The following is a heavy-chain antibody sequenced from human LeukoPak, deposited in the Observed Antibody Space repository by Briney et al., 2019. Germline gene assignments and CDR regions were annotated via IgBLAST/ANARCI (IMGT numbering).Heavy chain of an antibody. CDR1: GRTYSGST. CDR2: IRSEANSYAT. V-gene: IGHV3-73*01. Sequence: GGSLRLSCAASGRTYSGSTMHWVSQASGKGLEWVGRIRSEANSYATAYAASVKGRFTISRDDSKNTAYLQMNSLKTEDRAVYYYATDMVIDGYFDYWGQGALVTVSS. J-gene: IGHJ4*02. D-gene: IGHD2-21*01. CDR3: ATDMVIDGYFDY.